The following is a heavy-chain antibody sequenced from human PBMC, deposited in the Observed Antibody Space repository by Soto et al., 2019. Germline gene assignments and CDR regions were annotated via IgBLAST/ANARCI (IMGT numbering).Heavy chain of an antibody. V-gene: IGHV3-23*01. D-gene: IGHD5-18*01. CDR2: IDKTGGST. J-gene: IGHJ4*02. Sequence: GSLRLSCAASGFTFGSYAMSWVRQAPGKGLEWVSTIDKTGGSTYYADSVKGRFTISRDNSKQTLYLQMISLRAEDTAVYYCAKGGYTFGFLFDYWGQGTLVTVSS. CDR1: GFTFGSYA. CDR3: AKGGYTFGFLFDY.